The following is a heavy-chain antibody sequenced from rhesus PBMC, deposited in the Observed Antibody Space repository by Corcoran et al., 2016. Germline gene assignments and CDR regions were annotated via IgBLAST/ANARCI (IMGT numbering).Heavy chain of an antibody. V-gene: IGHV4-65*01. CDR2: ISGSSTTT. CDR3: ARYKGSDYHLDY. D-gene: IGHD3-22*01. J-gene: IGHJ4*01. Sequence: QVQLQESGPGLVKPSETLSLTCAVSGGSVNSNNWWPWIRQPPGKGLEWIGYISGSSTTTYYNPSLKSRVTISTDTSKNQFSLKLSSVTAADTAVYYCARYKGSDYHLDYWGQGVLVTVSS. CDR1: GGSVNSNNW.